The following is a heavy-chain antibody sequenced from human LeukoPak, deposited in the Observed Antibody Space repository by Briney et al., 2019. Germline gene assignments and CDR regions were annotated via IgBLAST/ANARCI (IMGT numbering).Heavy chain of an antibody. CDR3: ARVNINNWHSCDY. J-gene: IGHJ4*02. CDR2: FCYSGSA. D-gene: IGHD1-1*01. Sequence: PSETLSLTCTVSGGSISGYCWSWIRQSPGSRLEWIGYFCYSGSANSSPNYNPSLKSRVTMSVDTSKNHFSLNLSSVTAADTAVYYCARVNINNWHSCDYWGQGTLVTVSS. CDR1: GGSISGYC. V-gene: IGHV4-59*12.